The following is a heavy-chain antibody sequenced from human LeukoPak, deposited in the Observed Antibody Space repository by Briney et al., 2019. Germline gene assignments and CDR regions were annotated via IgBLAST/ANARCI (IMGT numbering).Heavy chain of an antibody. J-gene: IGHJ4*02. CDR3: ARDAYYYDSSGSYFDY. D-gene: IGHD3-22*01. V-gene: IGHV4-4*08. Sequence: SETLSLTCTVSGGSISSYYWSWIRQPPGKGLEWIGRIYTSGSTNYNPTLKSRVTISVDTSKNQFSLKLSSVTAADTAVYYCARDAYYYDSSGSYFDYWGQGTLVTVSS. CDR1: GGSISSYY. CDR2: IYTSGST.